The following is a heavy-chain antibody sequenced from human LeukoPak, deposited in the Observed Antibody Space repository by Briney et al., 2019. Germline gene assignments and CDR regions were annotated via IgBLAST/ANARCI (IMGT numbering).Heavy chain of an antibody. CDR3: ARGGAGNCGGACNLNWFDP. Sequence: SETLSLTCTVSGGSISSYYWSWIRQPPGKGLEWIGYIYYSGSTKYNPSLKSRVTISVDTSKNQFSLKLNSVTAADTAVYYCARGGAGNCGGACNLNWFDPWGQGTLVTVSS. CDR1: GGSISSYY. D-gene: IGHD2-21*02. CDR2: IYYSGST. J-gene: IGHJ5*02. V-gene: IGHV4-59*13.